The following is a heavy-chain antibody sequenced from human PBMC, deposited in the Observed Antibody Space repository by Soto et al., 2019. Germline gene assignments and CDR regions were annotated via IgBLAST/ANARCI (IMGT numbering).Heavy chain of an antibody. CDR3: AKRTVRGDYGDQGYCYYGMDV. D-gene: IGHD4-17*01. Sequence: EVQLLESGGGLVQPGGSLRLSCAASGFTFSSYAMSWVRQAPGKGLEWVSAISGSGGSTYYADSVKGRFTISRDNSKNTLYLQMNSLRAEDTAVYYCAKRTVRGDYGDQGYCYYGMDVWGQGTTVTVSS. J-gene: IGHJ6*02. V-gene: IGHV3-23*01. CDR1: GFTFSSYA. CDR2: ISGSGGST.